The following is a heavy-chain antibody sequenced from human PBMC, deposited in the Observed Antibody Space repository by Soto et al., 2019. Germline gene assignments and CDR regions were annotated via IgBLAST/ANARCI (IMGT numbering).Heavy chain of an antibody. V-gene: IGHV3-23*01. CDR1: GLTFSTYA. CDR3: ARGWNAAAGTNWFDP. D-gene: IGHD6-13*01. CDR2: VSASGLNT. J-gene: IGHJ5*02. Sequence: PGGSLRLSCAASGLTFSTYAMAWVRQAPGKGLEWVSGVSASGLNTDYADPVKGRFYISRDNSKNTVSLHMNSLRAEDTALYYCARGWNAAAGTNWFDPWGQGTLVTVSS.